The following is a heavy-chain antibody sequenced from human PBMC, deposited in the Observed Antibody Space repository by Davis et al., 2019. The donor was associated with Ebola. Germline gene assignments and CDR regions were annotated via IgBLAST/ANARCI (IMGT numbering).Heavy chain of an antibody. J-gene: IGHJ4*02. D-gene: IGHD3-3*01. CDR3: ARSLPIWRFLEWPYLDY. CDR1: GFTFSSYE. V-gene: IGHV3-48*03. Sequence: PGGFLRLSCAASGFTFSSYEMNWVRQAPGKGLEWVSYISSSGSTIYYADSVKGRFTISRDNAKNSLYLQMNSLRAEDTAVYYCARSLPIWRFLEWPYLDYWGQGTLVTVSS. CDR2: ISSSGSTI.